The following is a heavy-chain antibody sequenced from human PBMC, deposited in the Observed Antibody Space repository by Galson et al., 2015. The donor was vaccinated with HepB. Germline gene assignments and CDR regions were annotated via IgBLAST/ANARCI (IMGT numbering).Heavy chain of an antibody. CDR3: ARQRLTTVTTADY. CDR1: GYTFTTYG. CDR2: SSAYNGNA. Sequence: SVKVSCKASGYTFTTYGISWVRQAPGQGLEWMGWSSAYNGNANYAQKFQGRVTFTTDASTATAYIDLRSLRSDDTAVYYCARQRLTTVTTADYWGQGTLVTVSS. D-gene: IGHD4-17*01. V-gene: IGHV1-18*01. J-gene: IGHJ4*02.